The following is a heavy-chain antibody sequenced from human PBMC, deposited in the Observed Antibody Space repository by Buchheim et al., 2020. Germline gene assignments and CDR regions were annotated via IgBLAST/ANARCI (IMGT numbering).Heavy chain of an antibody. Sequence: EVHLVESGGGLVPPGGSLRLSCAASVFTFSNYDMHWIRQSTSKGLEWVAAISTAGDTYYLDSLRGRFTISRENAKNSLYLQINNLRAEDTALYYCARDDAVWGQGTT. J-gene: IGHJ6*02. CDR1: VFTFSNYD. V-gene: IGHV3-13*01. CDR2: ISTAGDT. CDR3: ARDDAV.